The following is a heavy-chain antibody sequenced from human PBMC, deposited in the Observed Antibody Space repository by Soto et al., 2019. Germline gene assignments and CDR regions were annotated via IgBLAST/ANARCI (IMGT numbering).Heavy chain of an antibody. D-gene: IGHD6-13*01. CDR3: ARDQGQQQLAAWDYYYGMDV. J-gene: IGHJ6*02. CDR2: IWYDGSNK. Sequence: GGSLRLSCAASGFTFSSYGMHWVRQAPGKGLEWVAVIWYDGSNKYYADSVKGRFTISRDNSKNTLYLQMNSLRAEDTAVYYCARDQGQQQLAAWDYYYGMDVWGQGTTVTVSS. CDR1: GFTFSSYG. V-gene: IGHV3-33*01.